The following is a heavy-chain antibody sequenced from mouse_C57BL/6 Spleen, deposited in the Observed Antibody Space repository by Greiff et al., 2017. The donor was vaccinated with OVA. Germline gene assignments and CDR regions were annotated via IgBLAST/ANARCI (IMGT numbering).Heavy chain of an antibody. J-gene: IGHJ3*01. V-gene: IGHV5-9*01. CDR3: ARQGAYYSNTWFAY. CDR1: GFTFSSYT. Sequence: EVMLVESGGGLVEPGGSLKLSCAASGFTFSSYTMSWVRQTPEKRLEWVATISGGGGNTYYPDSVKGRFTISRDNAKNTLYLQMSSLRSEDTALYYCARQGAYYSNTWFAYWGQGTLVTVSA. CDR2: ISGGGGNT. D-gene: IGHD2-5*01.